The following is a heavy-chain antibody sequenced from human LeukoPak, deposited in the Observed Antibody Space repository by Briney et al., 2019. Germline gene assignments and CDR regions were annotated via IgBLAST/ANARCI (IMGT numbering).Heavy chain of an antibody. CDR3: ARDNYGGWDAFDM. CDR2: ISTTGSTT. Sequence: GGSLRLSCVASGLRIRHNSMNWVRQAPGKGLEWVAYISTTGSTTYYADSLKGRFTIARDNDKNSLYLQMDNLKTEDTAVYFCARDNYGGWDAFDMWGQGTRVIVSS. V-gene: IGHV3-48*01. D-gene: IGHD3-16*01. CDR1: GLRIRHNS. J-gene: IGHJ3*02.